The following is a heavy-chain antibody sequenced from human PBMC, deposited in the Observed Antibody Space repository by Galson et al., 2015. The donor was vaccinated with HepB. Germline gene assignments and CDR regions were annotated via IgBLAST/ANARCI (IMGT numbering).Heavy chain of an antibody. CDR1: GDSVSSNSAA. D-gene: IGHD5-18*01. J-gene: IGHJ6*02. CDR3: ARGREDTAMVMYYGMDV. V-gene: IGHV6-1*01. Sequence: CAISGDSVSSNSAAWNWIRQSPSRGLEWLGRTYYRSKWYNDYAVSVKSRITINPDTSKNQFSLQLNSVTPEDTAVYYCARGREDTAMVMYYGMDVWGQGTTVTVSS. CDR2: TYYRSKWYN.